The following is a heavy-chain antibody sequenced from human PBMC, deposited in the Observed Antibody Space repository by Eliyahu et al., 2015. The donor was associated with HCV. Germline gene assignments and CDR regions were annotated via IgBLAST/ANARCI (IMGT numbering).Heavy chain of an antibody. CDR2: IXYDGTNK. Sequence: QVQLVESGGGVVQPGRSLRLSCATGGFTFRSYGRHWVRQAPGKGLGWXAGIXYDGTNKXYVDXVKGRFTISKDXPQSTLFLEMNSXRVDDSAVYYCAKQRATVVKGFDSWGQGILVTVSS. V-gene: IGHV3-30*18. CDR1: GFTFRSYG. CDR3: AKQRATVVKGFDS. D-gene: IGHD4-23*01. J-gene: IGHJ4*02.